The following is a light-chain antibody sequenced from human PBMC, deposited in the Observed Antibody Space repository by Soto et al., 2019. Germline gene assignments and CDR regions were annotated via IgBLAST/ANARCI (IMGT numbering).Light chain of an antibody. CDR2: LAS. CDR3: QQYGSSPWT. V-gene: IGKV3-20*01. Sequence: EIVLTQSPDTLSLSPGDRATLSCRASQSIPSNYLAWYQQKPGQAPRLLIYLASNGAAGIPDRFSGSGSGADFTLTITRLEPEDFAVYHCQQYGSSPWTFGQGTKVDFK. J-gene: IGKJ1*01. CDR1: QSIPSNY.